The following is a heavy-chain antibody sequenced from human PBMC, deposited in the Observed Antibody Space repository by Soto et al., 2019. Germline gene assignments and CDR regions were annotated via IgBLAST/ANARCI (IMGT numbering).Heavy chain of an antibody. CDR2: IYYSGST. CDR1: GGSISSGGYY. V-gene: IGHV4-31*03. J-gene: IGHJ5*02. D-gene: IGHD6-13*01. Sequence: SETLSLTCTVSGGSISSGGYYWSWIRQHPGKGLEWIGYIYYSGSTYYNPSLKSRVTISVDTSKNQFSLKLSSVTAADTAVYYCARAAAGTGDWFDPWGQGAKVTVSS. CDR3: ARAAAGTGDWFDP.